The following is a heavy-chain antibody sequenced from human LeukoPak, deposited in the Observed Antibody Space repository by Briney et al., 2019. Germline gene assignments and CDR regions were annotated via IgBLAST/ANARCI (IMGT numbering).Heavy chain of an antibody. CDR3: ARNLPYYMKMES. V-gene: IGHV3-23*05. D-gene: IGHD1-26*01. CDR1: GFTFSAYA. Sequence: GGSLRLSCEASGFTFSAYAMTWVRQAPGKGLEWVSSIGSDNKPHYSESVKGRFAISRDNSKNTLFLQLHNLRVEDTALYYCARNLPYYMKMESWAQGTRSPCP. J-gene: IGHJ6*02. CDR2: IGSDNKP.